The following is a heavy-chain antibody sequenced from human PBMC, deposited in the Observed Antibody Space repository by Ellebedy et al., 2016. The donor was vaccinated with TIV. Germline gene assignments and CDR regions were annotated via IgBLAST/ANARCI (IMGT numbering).Heavy chain of an antibody. CDR1: GYTFTSYA. D-gene: IGHD6-19*01. V-gene: IGHV1-3*01. Sequence: ASVKVSCKASGYTFTSYAIHWVRQAPGQRLEWMGWINAGNGNTKYSQKFQGRVTITRDTSANTAYMELSSLRSEDTAVYYCARVRGQWLTFDYWGQGTLVTVSS. CDR3: ARVRGQWLTFDY. J-gene: IGHJ4*02. CDR2: INAGNGNT.